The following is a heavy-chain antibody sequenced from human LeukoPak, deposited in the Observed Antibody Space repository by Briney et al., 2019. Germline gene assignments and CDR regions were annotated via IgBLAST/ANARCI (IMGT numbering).Heavy chain of an antibody. V-gene: IGHV3-30-3*01. CDR3: ARDFSGSYYGTTDYGMDV. CDR2: ISYDGSNK. Sequence: GRSLRLSCAASGFTFSSYAMHWVRQAPGKGLEWVAVISYDGSNKYYADSVKGRFTIYRDNSKNTLYLQMNSLRAEDTAVYYCARDFSGSYYGTTDYGMDVWGQGTTVTVSS. J-gene: IGHJ6*02. CDR1: GFTFSSYA. D-gene: IGHD1-26*01.